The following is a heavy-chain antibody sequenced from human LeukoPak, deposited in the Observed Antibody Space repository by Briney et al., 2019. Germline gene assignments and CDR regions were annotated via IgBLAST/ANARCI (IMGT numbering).Heavy chain of an antibody. CDR1: GFTFSTYP. J-gene: IGHJ4*02. V-gene: IGHV3-7*03. CDR2: IKQDGSEK. D-gene: IGHD1-1*01. Sequence: GGSLRLSCAASGFTFSTYPMHWVRQAPGKGLEWVANIKQDGSEKYYVDSVKGRFTISRDNSMDALYLQMNTLRAEDTAMYYCAIDVNWDYWGQGTLVTVSS. CDR3: AIDVNWDY.